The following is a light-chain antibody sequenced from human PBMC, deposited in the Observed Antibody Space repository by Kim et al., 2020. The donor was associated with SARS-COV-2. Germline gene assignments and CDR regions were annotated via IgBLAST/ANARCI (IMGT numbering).Light chain of an antibody. V-gene: IGKV3-20*01. CDR2: GAS. J-gene: IGKJ4*01. Sequence: EIVLTQSPGTLSLSPGERATLSCRASQSVSSSYLAWYQQKPGQAPRRLIYGASSRATGIPDRFSGSGSGTDFTLTISRLEPEDFAVYYCQQYGSSPPDTFGGGTKVEI. CDR3: QQYGSSPPDT. CDR1: QSVSSSY.